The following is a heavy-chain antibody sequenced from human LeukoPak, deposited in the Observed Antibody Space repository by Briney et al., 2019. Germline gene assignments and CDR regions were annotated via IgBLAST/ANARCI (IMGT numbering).Heavy chain of an antibody. D-gene: IGHD1-26*01. J-gene: IGHJ2*01. CDR1: VFTFSIYG. V-gene: IGHV3-30*18. CDR2: ISYDGSNK. CDR3: AKDCRSGSYDHAWYFDL. Sequence: PGGSLRLSCAASVFTFSIYGMLWLPQAPGKGLEGVAGISYDGSNKYYADSVKGRFTISRDNSKNTLYLQMNSVRAEDTAVYYCAKDCRSGSYDHAWYFDLWGRGTLVTVSS.